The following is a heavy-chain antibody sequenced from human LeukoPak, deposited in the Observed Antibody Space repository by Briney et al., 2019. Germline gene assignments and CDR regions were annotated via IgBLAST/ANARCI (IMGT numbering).Heavy chain of an antibody. CDR2: INPSGGST. CDR1: GYTFTSYD. J-gene: IGHJ4*02. V-gene: IGHV1-46*01. CDR3: ARAGDDSSGYYRFDY. D-gene: IGHD3-22*01. Sequence: ASVKVSCKASGYTFTSYDINWVRQATGRGLEWMGIINPSGGSTSYAQKFQGRVTMTRDTSTSTVYMELSSLRSEDTAVYYCARAGDDSSGYYRFDYWGQGTLVTVSS.